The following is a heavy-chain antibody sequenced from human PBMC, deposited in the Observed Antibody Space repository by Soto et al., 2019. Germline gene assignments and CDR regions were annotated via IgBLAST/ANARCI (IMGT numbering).Heavy chain of an antibody. Sequence: ASVKVSCKASGYTFTGYYMHWVRQAPGQGLEWMGWINPNSGGTNYAQKFQGWVTMTRDTSISPAYMELSRLRSDDTAVYYCARAPENDAFDIWGQGTMVTVSS. V-gene: IGHV1-2*04. CDR3: ARAPENDAFDI. CDR2: INPNSGGT. J-gene: IGHJ3*02. CDR1: GYTFTGYY.